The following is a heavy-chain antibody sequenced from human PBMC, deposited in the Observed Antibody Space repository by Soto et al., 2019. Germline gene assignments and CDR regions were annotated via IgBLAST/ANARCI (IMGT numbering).Heavy chain of an antibody. D-gene: IGHD3-22*01. CDR2: ISSSSSYI. CDR3: ARAIYDRSGYLDAFDI. V-gene: IGHV3-21*01. Sequence: EVQLVESGGGLVKPGGSLRLSCAASGFTFSSYSMNWVRQAPGKGLEWVSSISSSSSYIYYVDSVKGRFTISRDNAKNSLYLKMNSLRAEDTAVYYCARAIYDRSGYLDAFDIWGQGTMVTVSS. CDR1: GFTFSSYS. J-gene: IGHJ3*02.